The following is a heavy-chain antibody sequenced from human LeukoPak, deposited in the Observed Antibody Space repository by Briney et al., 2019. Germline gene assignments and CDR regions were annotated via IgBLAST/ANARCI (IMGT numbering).Heavy chain of an antibody. D-gene: IGHD1-26*01. CDR1: GFTFSSYW. V-gene: IGHV3-7*04. Sequence: VGSLRLSCAASGFTFSSYWMSWVRQAPGKGLEWVAIIKQDGTEKYYVDSVKGRFTISRDNAKNSLYLQMNSLRAEDTAVYYCARGVGATHSDYWGQGTLVTVSS. CDR3: ARGVGATHSDY. CDR2: IKQDGTEK. J-gene: IGHJ4*02.